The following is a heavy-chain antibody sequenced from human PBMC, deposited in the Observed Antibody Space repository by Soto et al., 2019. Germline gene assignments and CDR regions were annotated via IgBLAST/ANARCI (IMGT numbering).Heavy chain of an antibody. Sequence: ASVKVSCKASGFTFTSFYMHWVRQAPGQGPEWMGVMHPYGGSTGYAQKFQGRVTLTGDTSTRTDYMELSSLRSDGTAVYYCAILYYYDSGDYYSNYQYYGMDVWGQGTTVTVSS. V-gene: IGHV1-46*01. CDR2: MHPYGGST. CDR3: AILYYYDSGDYYSNYQYYGMDV. CDR1: GFTFTSFY. J-gene: IGHJ6*02. D-gene: IGHD3-22*01.